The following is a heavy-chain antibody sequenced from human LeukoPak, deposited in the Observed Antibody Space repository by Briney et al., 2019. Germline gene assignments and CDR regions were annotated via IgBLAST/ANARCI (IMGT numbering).Heavy chain of an antibody. CDR2: IGSTSGST. J-gene: IGHJ3*01. Sequence: GXSXRLSCAASGFNFITAAMTWVRQAPGKGLEWVSLIGSTSGSTYYADSVKGRFTISRDNSNHTLSLQMNSLRVEDTAIYYCVKDLQLSTWGLGTXVTXSS. D-gene: IGHD5-24*01. V-gene: IGHV3-23*01. CDR3: VKDLQLST. CDR1: GFNFITAA.